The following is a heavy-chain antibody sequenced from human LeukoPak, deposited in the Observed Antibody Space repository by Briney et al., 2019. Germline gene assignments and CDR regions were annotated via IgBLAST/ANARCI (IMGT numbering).Heavy chain of an antibody. V-gene: IGHV3-23*01. D-gene: IGHD6-19*01. J-gene: IGHJ2*01. CDR1: GLTFSDYA. CDR3: AKAARSSVAGLFFDL. Sequence: GGSLRLSCAASGLTFSDYALSWVRQAPGKGLEWVSGITGSGRSTYYADSVKGRFTISRDNSKNTLYLQMNNLRAEDTAVYYCAKAARSSVAGLFFDLWGRGTLVTVSS. CDR2: ITGSGRST.